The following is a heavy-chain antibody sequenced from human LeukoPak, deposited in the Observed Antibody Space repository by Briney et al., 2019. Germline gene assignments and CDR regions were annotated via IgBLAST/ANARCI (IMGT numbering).Heavy chain of an antibody. D-gene: IGHD2-8*01. J-gene: IGHJ3*02. Sequence: GGSLRLSCAAFGFTFSSYWMSWVRQAPGKGLEWVANIKQDGSEKYYVDSVKGRFTISRDNAKNSLYLQMNSLRAEDTAVYYCARDPGVLMGIRGAFDIWGQGTMVTVSS. CDR1: GFTFSSYW. V-gene: IGHV3-7*01. CDR2: IKQDGSEK. CDR3: ARDPGVLMGIRGAFDI.